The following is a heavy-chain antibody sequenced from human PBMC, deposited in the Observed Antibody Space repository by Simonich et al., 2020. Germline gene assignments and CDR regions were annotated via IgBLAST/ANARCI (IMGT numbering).Heavy chain of an antibody. J-gene: IGHJ4*02. Sequence: EVQLLESGGGWVQPGGSLRLSCAASGFTFSSYAMRWVRHAPGKGVEWVSAISSSGGRTYYAGSVKDRFTISSANSKNTLYLQMNSLRADDTAVYYCATYYFDYWGQGTLVTVSS. V-gene: IGHV3-23*01. CDR1: GFTFSSYA. CDR3: ATYYFDY. CDR2: ISSSGGRT.